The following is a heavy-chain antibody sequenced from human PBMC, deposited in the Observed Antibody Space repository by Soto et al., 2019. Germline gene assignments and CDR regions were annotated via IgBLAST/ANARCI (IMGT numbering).Heavy chain of an antibody. V-gene: IGHV4-59*01. CDR3: AGKRWFGELFTFDY. D-gene: IGHD3-10*01. Sequence: PSETLSLTCTVPGGSISSYYWSWIRQPPGKGLEWIGYIYYSGSTNYNPSLKSRVTISVDTSKNQFSLKLSSVTAADTAVYYCAGKRWFGELFTFDYWGQGTLVTVPQ. CDR1: GGSISSYY. CDR2: IYYSGST. J-gene: IGHJ4*02.